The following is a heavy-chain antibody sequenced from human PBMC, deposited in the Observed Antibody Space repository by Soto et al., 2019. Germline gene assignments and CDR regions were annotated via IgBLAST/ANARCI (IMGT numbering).Heavy chain of an antibody. CDR1: GASINGGGYY. CDR2: IYYSGNT. V-gene: IGHV4-31*03. CDR3: ARDPSYGDYSYYGMDV. D-gene: IGHD4-17*01. J-gene: IGHJ6*02. Sequence: QVQLQESGPGLVKPSQTLSLTCTVSGASINGGGYYWSWIRQHPGKGLEWIGSIYYSGNTYYSPSLKSRVTISVETSKNHFSLRLTSVTAADTAVYYCARDPSYGDYSYYGMDVWGQGTTVTVSS.